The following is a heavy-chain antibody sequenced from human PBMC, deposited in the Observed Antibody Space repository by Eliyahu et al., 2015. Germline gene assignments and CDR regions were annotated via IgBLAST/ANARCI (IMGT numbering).Heavy chain of an antibody. J-gene: IGHJ4*02. D-gene: IGHD4-17*01. CDR1: GDSISSXGYY. Sequence: QLQLQESGPGLVKPSETLFXTCTVPGDSISSXGYYWGWIRQPPGKGLEWIGSIFYSGRTYYNPSLKSRVTISEDTSKHQFSLNLSSVTAADTAVYYCASLVTTSYSKVDYWGQGILVAVSS. V-gene: IGHV4-39*01. CDR3: ASLVTTSYSKVDY. CDR2: IFYSGRT.